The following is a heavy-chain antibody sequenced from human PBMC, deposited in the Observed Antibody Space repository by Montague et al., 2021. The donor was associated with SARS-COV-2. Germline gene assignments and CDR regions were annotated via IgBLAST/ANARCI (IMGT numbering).Heavy chain of an antibody. Sequence: SETLSLTCIVSGSSVRSYYWSWIRQPPGKGLEWIGYIYDSGSTNXXPSLKSRVTISVDTSKNQFSLKLGSVTAADTAVYYCARENTVTTFGGPYYIDSWGQGTLVTVSA. J-gene: IGHJ4*02. V-gene: IGHV4-59*02. CDR3: ARENTVTTFGGPYYIDS. CDR2: IYDSGST. D-gene: IGHD4-17*01. CDR1: GSSVRSYY.